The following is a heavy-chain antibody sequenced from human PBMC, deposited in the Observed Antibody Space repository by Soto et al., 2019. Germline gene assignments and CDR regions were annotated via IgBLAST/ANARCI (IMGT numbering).Heavy chain of an antibody. CDR1: GGAIYSGVYS. J-gene: IGHJ6*02. D-gene: IGHD4-17*01. V-gene: IGHV4-30-2*01. Sequence: TLSLTCAVFGGAIYSGVYSWSWIRQPPGKGLEWIGYIYHSGSTYYNPSLKSRVTISVDTSKNQFSLNLRSVTAADTAVYYCAREGYSDTYSYYQTLDVWGQGTTVTVSS. CDR3: AREGYSDTYSYYQTLDV. CDR2: IYHSGST.